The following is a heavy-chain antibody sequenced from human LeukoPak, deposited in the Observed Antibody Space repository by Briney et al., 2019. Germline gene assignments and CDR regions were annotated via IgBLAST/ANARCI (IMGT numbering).Heavy chain of an antibody. Sequence: SESLSLTCTVSGGSISSCSYYWSWIRQPAGKGLEWIGRIYTSGSTNYNPSLKSRVTISVDTSKNQFSLELSSVTAADTAVYYCARDSLIVGATTDWGQGTLVTVSS. V-gene: IGHV4-61*02. CDR1: GGSISSCSYY. CDR3: ARDSLIVGATTD. D-gene: IGHD1-26*01. J-gene: IGHJ4*02. CDR2: IYTSGST.